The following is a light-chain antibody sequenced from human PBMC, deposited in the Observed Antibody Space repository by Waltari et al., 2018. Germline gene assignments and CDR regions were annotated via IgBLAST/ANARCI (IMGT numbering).Light chain of an antibody. Sequence: IVMTQSPASLAVSLGERATINCKSRQHVLYGSDNKNYLAWFQQKPGQPPKLLIYLTSTRASGVPDRFSGSGSGTDFTLTISSLQAEDVAVYYCQQFYTTPPMFTFGQGTKVEIK. CDR2: LTS. V-gene: IGKV4-1*01. CDR3: QQFYTTPPMFT. CDR1: QHVLYGSDNKNY. J-gene: IGKJ2*01.